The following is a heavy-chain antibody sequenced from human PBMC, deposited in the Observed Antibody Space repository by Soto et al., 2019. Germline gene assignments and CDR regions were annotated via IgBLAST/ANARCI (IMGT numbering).Heavy chain of an antibody. V-gene: IGHV1-3*01. Sequence: VSVKVSCKASGYTFTSYGIHWVRQAPGQRLEWMGWINAANGDTKYSPKFQGRVTITRDTSASTAYMELSSLRSEDTAVYYCVRRHVSATGIDWFDPWGQGTLVTVSS. J-gene: IGHJ5*02. CDR2: INAANGDT. CDR1: GYTFTSYG. D-gene: IGHD6-13*01. CDR3: VRRHVSATGIDWFDP.